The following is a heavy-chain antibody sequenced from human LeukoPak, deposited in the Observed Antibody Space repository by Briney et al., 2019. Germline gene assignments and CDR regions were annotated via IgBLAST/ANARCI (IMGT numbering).Heavy chain of an antibody. D-gene: IGHD6-19*01. V-gene: IGHV4-59*08. CDR3: ARHRAGNNYWTATYFDY. CDR2: IYYSGST. Sequence: TSETLSLTCTVSGGSISSYYWSWIRQPPGKGLEWIGYIYYSGSTNYNPSLKSRVTISVDTSKNQFSLKLSSVTAADTAVYYCARHRAGNNYWTATYFDYWGQGTLVTVSS. CDR1: GGSISSYY. J-gene: IGHJ4*02.